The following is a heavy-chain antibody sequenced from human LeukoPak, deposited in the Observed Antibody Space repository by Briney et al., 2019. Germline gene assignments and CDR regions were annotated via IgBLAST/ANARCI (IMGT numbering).Heavy chain of an antibody. Sequence: GGFLRLSCAASGFTFSSYGMSWVRQAPGKGLEWVSAISGSGGSTYYADSVKGRFTISRDNSKNTLYLQMNSLRAEDTAVYYCARMDNYYGSGRGNWFDPWGHGTLVTVSS. J-gene: IGHJ5*02. D-gene: IGHD3-10*01. CDR2: ISGSGGST. CDR1: GFTFSSYG. CDR3: ARMDNYYGSGRGNWFDP. V-gene: IGHV3-23*01.